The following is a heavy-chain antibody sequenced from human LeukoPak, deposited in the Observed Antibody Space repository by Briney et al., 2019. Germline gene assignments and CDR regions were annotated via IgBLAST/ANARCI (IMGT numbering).Heavy chain of an antibody. Sequence: ASVKVSCKASGFTLTNYGISWVRQAPGQGLEWMGWISAYRGNANYARKFQGRVTMTTDTSTNTAYMELRSLISDDTAVYYCARDLDSSGYYAILWGQGTLVTASS. J-gene: IGHJ4*02. V-gene: IGHV1-18*01. CDR3: ARDLDSSGYYAIL. CDR1: GFTLTNYG. CDR2: ISAYRGNA. D-gene: IGHD3-22*01.